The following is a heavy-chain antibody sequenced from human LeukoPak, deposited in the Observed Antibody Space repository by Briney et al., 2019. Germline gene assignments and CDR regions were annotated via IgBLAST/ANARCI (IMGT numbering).Heavy chain of an antibody. V-gene: IGHV4-39*07. J-gene: IGHJ3*02. CDR1: GGSISSSSYY. D-gene: IGHD5-18*01. CDR2: IYYSGST. Sequence: SETLSLTCTVSGGSISSSSYYWGWIRHPPGKGLEWIGSIYYSGSTYYNPSLKSRVTISVDTSRNQFSLKLNSVTAADTAVYYCARSGYSYGADAFDIWGQGTMVTVSS. CDR3: ARSGYSYGADAFDI.